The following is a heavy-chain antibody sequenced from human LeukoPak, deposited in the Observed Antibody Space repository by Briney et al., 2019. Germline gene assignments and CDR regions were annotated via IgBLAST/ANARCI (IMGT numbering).Heavy chain of an antibody. D-gene: IGHD3-3*01. CDR1: GGTFSSYA. CDR2: IIPILGIA. Sequence: GASVKVSCKASGGTFSSYAISWVRQAPGQGLEWMGRIIPILGIANYAQKLQGRVTITADKSTSTAYMELSSLRSEDTAVYYCAREATIFGVVIPPNYYYGMDVWGQGTTVTVSS. V-gene: IGHV1-69*04. CDR3: AREATIFGVVIPPNYYYGMDV. J-gene: IGHJ6*02.